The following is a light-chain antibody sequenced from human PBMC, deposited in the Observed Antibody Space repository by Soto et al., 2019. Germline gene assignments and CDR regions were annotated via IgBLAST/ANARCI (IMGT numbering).Light chain of an antibody. J-gene: IGLJ1*01. V-gene: IGLV2-23*01. CDR3: CSYAGSSFYV. CDR2: EGS. CDR1: SSGVGSYNL. Sequence: QSVLTQPASVSGSPGQSITISCTGTSSGVGSYNLVSWYQQHPGKAPKLMIYEGSKRPSGVSNRFSGSKSGNTASLTISGLQAEEEADYYCCSYAGSSFYVFGTGTKVTVL.